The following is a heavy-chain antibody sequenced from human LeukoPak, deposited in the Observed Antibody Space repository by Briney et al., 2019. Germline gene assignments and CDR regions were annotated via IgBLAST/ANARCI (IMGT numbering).Heavy chain of an antibody. CDR1: GFTFSSYA. Sequence: QSGGSLRLSCAASGFTFSSYAMHWVRQAPGKGLEWVAVISYDGSNKYYADSVKGRFTISRDNSKNTLYLQMNSLRAEDTAVYYCARGMVHYDSSGYYTGDYWGQGTLVTVSS. J-gene: IGHJ4*02. D-gene: IGHD3-22*01. V-gene: IGHV3-30-3*01. CDR2: ISYDGSNK. CDR3: ARGMVHYDSSGYYTGDY.